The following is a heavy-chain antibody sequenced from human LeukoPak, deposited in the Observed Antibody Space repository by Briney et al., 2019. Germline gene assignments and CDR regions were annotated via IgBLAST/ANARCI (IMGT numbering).Heavy chain of an antibody. D-gene: IGHD6-19*01. CDR1: GFTFSDYY. V-gene: IGHV3-11*01. J-gene: IGHJ4*02. CDR3: ARVPRSGGSIDY. CDR2: ISSSGSTT. Sequence: GGSLRLSCAASGFTFSDYYMTWIRQAPGKGLEWVSYISSSGSTTHYADSVKGRFTISRDNAKNSLYVQMSNLRAEDTAVYYCARVPRSGGSIDYWGQGTLVTVSP.